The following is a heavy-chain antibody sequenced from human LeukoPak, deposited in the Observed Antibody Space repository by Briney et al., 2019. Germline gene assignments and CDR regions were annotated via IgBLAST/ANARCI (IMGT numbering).Heavy chain of an antibody. CDR3: ARERYSYGAFDY. CDR1: GYTFTSYG. J-gene: IGHJ4*02. V-gene: IGHV1-18*01. D-gene: IGHD5-18*01. Sequence: ASVKVSCKASGYTFTSYGISWVRQAPGQGLEWMGWISAYNGNTNYAQKLQGRATMTTDTSTSTAYMELRSLRSDDTAVYYCARERYSYGAFDYWGQGTLVTVSS. CDR2: ISAYNGNT.